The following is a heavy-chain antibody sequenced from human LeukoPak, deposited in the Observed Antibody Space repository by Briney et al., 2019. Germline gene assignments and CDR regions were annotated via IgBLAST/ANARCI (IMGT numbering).Heavy chain of an antibody. CDR3: ARIAVAGPFDAFDI. J-gene: IGHJ3*02. D-gene: IGHD6-19*01. CDR1: GFTFSSYW. V-gene: IGHV3-7*01. CDR2: IKQGGSES. Sequence: GGSLRLSCAASGFTFSSYWLSWVRQAPGKGLEWVANIKQGGSESHYVDSVKGRFTISRDNAKNSLYLQMNSLRAEDTAVYYCARIAVAGPFDAFDIWGQGTMVTVSS.